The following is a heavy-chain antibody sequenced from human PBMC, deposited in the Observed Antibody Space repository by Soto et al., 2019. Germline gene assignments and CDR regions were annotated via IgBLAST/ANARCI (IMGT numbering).Heavy chain of an antibody. CDR2: ISSDGNNK. J-gene: IGHJ5*02. V-gene: IGHV3-30*18. CDR3: AKDLLPNTVTTCGS. CDR1: GFTFDSHG. D-gene: IGHD4-17*01. Sequence: QVQLVESGGGAVQPGRSLRLSCAASGFTFDSHGMHWVRQAPGKGLEWVAVISSDGNNKYYADSVKGRFTISRDNFNNRLYLQMSSLRAEDTAVYYCAKDLLPNTVTTCGSWGQGTVVTVSS.